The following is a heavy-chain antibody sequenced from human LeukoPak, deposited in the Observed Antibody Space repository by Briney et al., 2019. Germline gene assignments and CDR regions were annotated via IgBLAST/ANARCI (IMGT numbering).Heavy chain of an antibody. Sequence: GGSLRLSCAASGFTFSSYAMCWVRQAPGKGLEWVSSTSGSGDDTYYADSVKGRFTLSRDNSKNTLYLQMNSLRADDTAVYYCAKKRSSGGATQFDYWGQGTLVTVSS. CDR1: GFTFSSYA. CDR2: TSGSGDDT. V-gene: IGHV3-23*01. CDR3: AKKRSSGGATQFDY. D-gene: IGHD2-15*01. J-gene: IGHJ4*02.